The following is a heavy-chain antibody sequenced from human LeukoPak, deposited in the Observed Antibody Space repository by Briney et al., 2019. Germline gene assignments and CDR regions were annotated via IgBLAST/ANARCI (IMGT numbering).Heavy chain of an antibody. CDR3: ARSGADYIWGSYRFGSWFDP. CDR2: MSHSAGT. V-gene: IGHV4-38-2*02. Sequence: PSETLSLTCSVSGYSISSGYYWGWIWQPPGKGLEWIGSMSHSAGTYQNPSLKSRVTISIDTSKNQFFLKVNSVTAADTAVYYCARSGADYIWGSYRFGSWFDPWGQGTLVTVSS. J-gene: IGHJ5*02. CDR1: GYSISSGYY. D-gene: IGHD3-16*02.